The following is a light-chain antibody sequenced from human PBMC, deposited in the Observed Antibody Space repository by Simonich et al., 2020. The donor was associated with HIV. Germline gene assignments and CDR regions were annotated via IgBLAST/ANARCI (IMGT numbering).Light chain of an antibody. J-gene: IGKJ3*01. Sequence: EIVLTQSPGTLSLSPGERATPSCRTSQSVSSSYLAWYQQKPGQAPRLLIYGPSTRATGIPNRFSGSESGTDFTLTISRLEPEDFAVYYCQQYDTSLPGFTFGPGTKVDIK. V-gene: IGKV3-20*01. CDR1: QSVSSSY. CDR2: GPS. CDR3: QQYDTSLPGFT.